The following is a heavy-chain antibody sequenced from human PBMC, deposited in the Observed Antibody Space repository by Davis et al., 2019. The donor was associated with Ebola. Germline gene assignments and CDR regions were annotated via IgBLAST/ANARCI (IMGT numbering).Heavy chain of an antibody. Sequence: ASVKVSCKASGYTFTSYGISWVRQAPGQGLEWKGWISAYNGNTNYAQKLQGRVTMTTDTSTSTAYMELRSLRSDDTAVYYCARDVEVVGIAAGSYLYYYYGMDVWGQGTTVTVSS. CDR2: ISAYNGNT. D-gene: IGHD3-10*01. V-gene: IGHV1-18*01. CDR1: GYTFTSYG. J-gene: IGHJ6*02. CDR3: ARDVEVVGIAAGSYLYYYYGMDV.